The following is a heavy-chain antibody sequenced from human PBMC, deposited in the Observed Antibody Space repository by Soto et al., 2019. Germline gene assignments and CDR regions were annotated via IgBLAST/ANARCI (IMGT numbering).Heavy chain of an antibody. D-gene: IGHD6-6*01. CDR1: GGSISSYY. V-gene: IGHV4-59*01. CDR2: IYYSGST. CDR3: ARSSIAPRLFMYPFDY. Sequence: SETLSLTCTVSGGSISSYYWSWIRQPPGKGLEWIGYIYYSGSTNYNPSLKSRVTISVDTSKNQFSLKLSSVTAADTAVYYCARSSIAPRLFMYPFDYWGQGTLVTVSS. J-gene: IGHJ4*02.